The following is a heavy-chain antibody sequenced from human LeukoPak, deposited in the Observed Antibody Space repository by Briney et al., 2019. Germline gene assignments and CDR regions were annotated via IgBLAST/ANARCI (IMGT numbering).Heavy chain of an antibody. J-gene: IGHJ3*02. CDR3: ARGDSSGYPDI. V-gene: IGHV1-69*04. CDR2: IIPILGIA. CDR1: GGTFSSYA. Sequence: SVKVSCKASGGTFSSYAISWVRQAPGQGLEWMGRIIPILGIANYAQKFQGRVTITADKSTSTAYMELSSLRSEDTAVYYCARGDSSGYPDIWGQGTMVTVSS. D-gene: IGHD3-22*01.